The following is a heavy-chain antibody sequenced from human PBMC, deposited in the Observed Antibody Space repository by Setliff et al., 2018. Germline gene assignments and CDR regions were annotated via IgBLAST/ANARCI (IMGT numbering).Heavy chain of an antibody. J-gene: IGHJ3*02. D-gene: IGHD6-13*01. V-gene: IGHV3-21*01. CDR1: GFTFSTHS. CDR2: ISRSSTYI. CDR3: ASAGTSVSWFPFYAFHI. Sequence: PGESLKISCAASGFTFSTHSMNWVRQAPGKGLEWVSSISRSSTYIYYADSMKGRFTISRDNAKNSLYLQMNMLRAEYTAVYYCASAGTSVSWFPFYAFHIWGQGTMVTVSS.